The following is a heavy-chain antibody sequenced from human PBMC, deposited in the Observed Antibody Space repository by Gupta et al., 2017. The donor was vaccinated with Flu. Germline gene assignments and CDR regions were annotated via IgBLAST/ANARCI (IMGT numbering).Heavy chain of an antibody. CDR3: AGRSITMIDD. CDR1: GGSISSYY. CDR2: IYYSGIT. V-gene: IGHV4-59*01. Sequence: QVQLQESGPGLVKPSETLSLTCTVSGGSISSYYWSWIRQPPGKGLEWIGYIYYSGITNYNPSLKSRLTISVDRSKNQFSLKLRSVTAADTAVYYCAGRSITMIDDWGQGTLVTVSS. D-gene: IGHD3-22*01. J-gene: IGHJ4*02.